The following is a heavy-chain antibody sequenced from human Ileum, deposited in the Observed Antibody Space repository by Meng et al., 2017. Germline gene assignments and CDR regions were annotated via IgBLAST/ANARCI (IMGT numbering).Heavy chain of an antibody. J-gene: IGHJ4*02. Sequence: ASVKVSCKASGYTFTSYAMHWVRQAPGQRLEWMGWINAGNGNTKYSQKFQGRVTITRDTSASTAYMELSSLRSEDTAVYYCARDQAYYDFWSGYPYWGQGTLVTGAS. CDR2: INAGNGNT. V-gene: IGHV1-3*01. CDR3: ARDQAYYDFWSGYPY. CDR1: GYTFTSYA. D-gene: IGHD3-3*01.